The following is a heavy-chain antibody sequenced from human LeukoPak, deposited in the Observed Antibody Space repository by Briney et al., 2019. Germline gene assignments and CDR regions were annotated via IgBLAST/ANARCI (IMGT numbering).Heavy chain of an antibody. CDR2: IYWDDDK. Sequence: SGPTLVNPTQPLTLTCTFSGFSLSTSGVGVGWIRQPPGKALEWLALIYWDDDKRYSPSLKSRLTITKDTSKNQVVLTMTNMDPVDTATYYCAHSTHIVVVPAAIAFDIWGQGTMVTVSS. CDR3: AHSTHIVVVPAAIAFDI. CDR1: GFSLSTSGVG. V-gene: IGHV2-5*02. J-gene: IGHJ3*02. D-gene: IGHD2-2*01.